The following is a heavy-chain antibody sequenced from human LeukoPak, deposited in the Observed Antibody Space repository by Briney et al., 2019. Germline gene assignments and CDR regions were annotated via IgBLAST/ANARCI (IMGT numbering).Heavy chain of an antibody. CDR2: ISDSRGGT. D-gene: IGHD4-11*01. CDR1: GFTFSSCA. Sequence: GGSLRLSCAASGFTFSSCAMSWVRQAPGKGLEWVSTISDSRGGTYYADSVKGRFTISRDNSKNTLYLQMNSLRAEDTAVYYFAKRDHSNYRNYYFDFWGQGTLVTVSS. J-gene: IGHJ4*02. CDR3: AKRDHSNYRNYYFDF. V-gene: IGHV3-23*01.